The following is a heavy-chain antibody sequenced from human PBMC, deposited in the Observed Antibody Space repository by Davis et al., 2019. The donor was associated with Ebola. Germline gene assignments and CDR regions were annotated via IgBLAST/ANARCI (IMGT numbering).Heavy chain of an antibody. CDR2: IKQDGSEK. J-gene: IGHJ4*02. CDR1: GFTFSSYA. V-gene: IGHV3-7*03. CDR3: ARESVRITTY. D-gene: IGHD3-10*01. Sequence: GESLKISCAASGFTFSSYAMHWVRQAPGKGLEWVANIKQDGSEKYYVDSVKGRFTISRDNAKNSLYLQMNSLRAEDTAVYYCARESVRITTYWGQGTLVTVSS.